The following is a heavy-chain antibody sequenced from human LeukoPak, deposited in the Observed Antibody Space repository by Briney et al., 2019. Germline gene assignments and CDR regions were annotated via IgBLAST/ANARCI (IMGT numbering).Heavy chain of an antibody. D-gene: IGHD2-2*01. CDR2: INHSGGT. Sequence: PSETLSLTCAVYGGSFSGYYWSWIRQPPGKGLEWIGEINHSGGTNYNPSLKSRVTISVDTSKNQFSLKLSSVTAADTAVYYCARVANPFLIVVVPAAAGYFDYWGQGTLVTVSS. CDR3: ARVANPFLIVVVPAAAGYFDY. J-gene: IGHJ4*02. V-gene: IGHV4-34*01. CDR1: GGSFSGYY.